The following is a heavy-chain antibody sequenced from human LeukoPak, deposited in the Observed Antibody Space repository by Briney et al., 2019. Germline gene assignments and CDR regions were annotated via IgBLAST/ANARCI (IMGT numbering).Heavy chain of an antibody. CDR1: GFTFSNYG. V-gene: IGHV3-33*01. Sequence: GGSLRLSCAASGFTFSNYGMHWVRQAPGKGLEWAAVIWYDGSNKYYADSVKGRFTISRDNSKNTLYLQMNSLRAEDTAVYYCARGYRSVDYWGQGTLVTVSS. CDR3: ARGYRSVDY. J-gene: IGHJ4*02. CDR2: IWYDGSNK. D-gene: IGHD6-19*01.